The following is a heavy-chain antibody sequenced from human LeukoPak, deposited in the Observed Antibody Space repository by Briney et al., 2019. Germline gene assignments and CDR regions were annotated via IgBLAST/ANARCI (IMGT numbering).Heavy chain of an antibody. CDR1: GGTFSSYA. D-gene: IGHD3-22*01. V-gene: IGHV1-69*04. J-gene: IGHJ4*02. CDR2: IIPILGIA. CDR3: ARDLSYDSSGYYKGTDY. Sequence: ASVKVSCKASGGTFSSYAISWVRQAPGQGLEWMGRIIPILGIANYAQKFQGRVTITADKSTSTAYMELSSLRSEDTAVYYCARDLSYDSSGYYKGTDYWGQGTLVTVSS.